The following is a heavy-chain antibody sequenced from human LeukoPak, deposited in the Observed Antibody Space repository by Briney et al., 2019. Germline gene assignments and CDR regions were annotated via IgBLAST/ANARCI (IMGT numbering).Heavy chain of an antibody. CDR2: IKEDGSEK. CDR3: ARDRGGSGWYEFEC. D-gene: IGHD6-19*01. Sequence: LPGGSLRLSCAASGFTFSDYWMSWVSPGPGKGLKGVANIKEDGSEKYYVDSVKGRFTISRDNAKNSLYLQMNSLRAEDTAVYYCARDRGGSGWYEFECWGQGTLVTVSS. V-gene: IGHV3-7*01. J-gene: IGHJ4*02. CDR1: GFTFSDYW.